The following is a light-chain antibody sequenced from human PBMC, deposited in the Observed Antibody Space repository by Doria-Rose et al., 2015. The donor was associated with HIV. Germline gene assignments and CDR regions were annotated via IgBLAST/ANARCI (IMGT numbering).Light chain of an antibody. CDR3: QQYNTYPLT. Sequence: DIRVTQSPSTLSASIGDRVTITCRASQSINGWLAWYQQKLGKAPKLLIYKTSTLQTGVPSRFSGSGFGTDFTLTVSSLQPGDFAVYYCQQYNTYPLTFGGGTEVEI. CDR1: QSINGW. V-gene: IGKV1-5*03. CDR2: KTS. J-gene: IGKJ4*01.